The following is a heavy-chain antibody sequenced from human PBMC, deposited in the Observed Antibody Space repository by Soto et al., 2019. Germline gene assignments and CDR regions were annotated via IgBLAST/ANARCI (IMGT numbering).Heavy chain of an antibody. CDR3: ARELDWLLYRYFDC. D-gene: IGHD3-9*01. CDR1: GFTFNIYA. V-gene: IGHV3-23*01. Sequence: PGGSLRLSCAASGFTFNIYAMSWVRQAPGKGLELVSAISGSGGGTYYVDSVKGRFTISRDNSKNTLYLQMNSLRAEDTAVYYCARELDWLLYRYFDCWGQGTLVTVSS. CDR2: ISGSGGGT. J-gene: IGHJ4*02.